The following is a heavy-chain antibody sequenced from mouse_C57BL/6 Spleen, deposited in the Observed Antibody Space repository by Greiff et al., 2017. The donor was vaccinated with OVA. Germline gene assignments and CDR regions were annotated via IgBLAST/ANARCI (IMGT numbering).Heavy chain of an antibody. V-gene: IGHV1-50*01. CDR1: GYTFTSYW. J-gene: IGHJ4*01. D-gene: IGHD1-1*01. CDR3: ARIEDYGSFYAMDY. Sequence: VQLQQPGAELVKPGASVKLSCKASGYTFTSYWMQWVKQRPGPGLEWIGEIDPSDSYTNYNQKFKGKATLTVDTSYSTAYMQFSSLTSEDSEVYDCARIEDYGSFYAMDYWGQGTSVTVSS. CDR2: IDPSDSYT.